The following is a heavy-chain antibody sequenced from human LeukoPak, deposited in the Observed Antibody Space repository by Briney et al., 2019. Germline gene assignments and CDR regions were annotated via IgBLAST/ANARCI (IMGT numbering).Heavy chain of an antibody. CDR1: GFTFSSYS. CDR3: ARDLVNTGMDGFDY. Sequence: GGSLRLSCAASGFTFSSYSMNWVRQAPGMGLEWVSSISVSSSYKHYADSVKGRFTISRDNAKNSLYLQMNSLRAEDTAVYYFARDLVNTGMDGFDYWGQGTLVTVSS. D-gene: IGHD5-18*01. J-gene: IGHJ4*02. V-gene: IGHV3-21*01. CDR2: ISVSSSYK.